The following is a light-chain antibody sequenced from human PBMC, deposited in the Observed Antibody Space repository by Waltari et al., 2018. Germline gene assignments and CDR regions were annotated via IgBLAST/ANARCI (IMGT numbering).Light chain of an antibody. Sequence: EIVLTQSPGTLSLSPGERATLSCRASQSVSRNYLNWYQQKGGQAPRLLIHGASIRATGIPDRFSGSGSGTDFTLTISRLEPEDFAVYYCQQYDGEVLTFGGGPKVEI. CDR3: QQYDGEVLT. V-gene: IGKV3-20*01. J-gene: IGKJ4*01. CDR1: QSVSRNY. CDR2: GAS.